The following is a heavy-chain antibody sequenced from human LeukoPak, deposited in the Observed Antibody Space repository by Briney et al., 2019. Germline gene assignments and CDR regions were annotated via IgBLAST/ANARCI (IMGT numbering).Heavy chain of an antibody. CDR2: TSDRGDYT. J-gene: IGHJ4*02. V-gene: IGHV3-23*01. CDR1: GFTFTSYS. Sequence: GGSLRLSCAASGFTFTSYSMSWVRQAPGKGLERVSGTSDRGDYTYYADSVKGRFTISRDSSKNTLFLQMNSLRAEDTALYFCARKAQYNGHYPLDYWGQGTLVTVSS. CDR3: ARKAQYNGHYPLDY. D-gene: IGHD1-7*01.